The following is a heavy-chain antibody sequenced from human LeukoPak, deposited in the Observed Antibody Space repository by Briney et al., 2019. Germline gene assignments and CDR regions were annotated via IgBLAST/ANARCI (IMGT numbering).Heavy chain of an antibody. Sequence: GGSLRLSCVASGFTFSDKWMSWVRQAPGKGPEWVASIKKDGGQKYYVDSVKGRFTISRDNAQNSLYLEMSSLSVEDTAIYSCARVGWELLNLHFDPWGQGTLVTVSS. D-gene: IGHD1-26*01. J-gene: IGHJ5*02. CDR2: IKKDGGQK. CDR3: ARVGWELLNLHFDP. V-gene: IGHV3-7*03. CDR1: GFTFSDKW.